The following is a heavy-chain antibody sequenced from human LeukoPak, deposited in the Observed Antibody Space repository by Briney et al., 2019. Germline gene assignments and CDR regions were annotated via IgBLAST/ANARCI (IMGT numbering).Heavy chain of an antibody. V-gene: IGHV4-59*01. D-gene: IGHD3-22*01. Sequence: SEALSLTCTLCGGSISSYYWSWIRQPPGKGLEWIRYIYYSGSTNYNPSLKSRVTISVDTSKNQFSLKLSSVTAADTAVYYCARIGDSSGYQRWFDPWGQGTLVTVSS. J-gene: IGHJ5*02. CDR1: GGSISSYY. CDR2: IYYSGST. CDR3: ARIGDSSGYQRWFDP.